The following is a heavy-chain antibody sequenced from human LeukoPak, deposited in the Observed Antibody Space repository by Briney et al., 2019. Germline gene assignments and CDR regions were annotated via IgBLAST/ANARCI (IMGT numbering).Heavy chain of an antibody. CDR1: GFTFSSYS. Sequence: SGGSLRLSCAASGFTFSSYSMNWVRQAPGKGLEWVSYISSSSSTIYYADSVKGRFTISRDNAKNSLYLQMNSLRAEDTAVYYCARDWSSVDYWGQGTLVTVSS. J-gene: IGHJ4*02. D-gene: IGHD2-2*01. CDR2: ISSSSSTI. CDR3: ARDWSSVDY. V-gene: IGHV3-48*04.